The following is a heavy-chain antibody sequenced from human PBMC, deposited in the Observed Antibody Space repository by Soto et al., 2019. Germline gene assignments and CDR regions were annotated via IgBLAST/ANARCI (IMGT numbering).Heavy chain of an antibody. D-gene: IGHD2-15*01. CDR3: ARGSGGGCYAYYYYGMDV. CDR1: GGSFSGYY. V-gene: IGHV4-34*01. Sequence: QVQLQQWGAGLLKPSETLSLTCAVYGGSFSGYYWSWIRQPPGKGLEWVGEINHSGSTNYNPSVKSRVTISVDTSKRQFCLKLRSVTAADTAVYYCARGSGGGCYAYYYYGMDVWGQGTTVTVSS. J-gene: IGHJ6*02. CDR2: INHSGST.